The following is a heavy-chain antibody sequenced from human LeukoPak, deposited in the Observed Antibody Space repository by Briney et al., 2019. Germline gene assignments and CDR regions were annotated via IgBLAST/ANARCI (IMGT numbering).Heavy chain of an antibody. Sequence: ASVKVSCKASGYTFTGYYMHWVRQAPGQGLEWMGGFDPEDGETIYAQKFQGRVTMTEDTSTDTAYMELSSLRSEDTAVYYCATVYGSGSYYNVRYYFDYWGQGILVTVSS. CDR1: GYTFTGYY. D-gene: IGHD3-10*01. V-gene: IGHV1-24*01. CDR2: FDPEDGET. J-gene: IGHJ4*02. CDR3: ATVYGSGSYYNVRYYFDY.